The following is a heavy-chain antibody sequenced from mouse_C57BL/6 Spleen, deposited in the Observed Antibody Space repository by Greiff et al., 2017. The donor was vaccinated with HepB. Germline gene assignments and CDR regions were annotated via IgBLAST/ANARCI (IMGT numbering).Heavy chain of an antibody. CDR2: IRLKSDNYAT. CDR3: TLYDYDDPFAY. V-gene: IGHV6-3*01. J-gene: IGHJ3*01. Sequence: DVMLVESGGGLVQPGGSMKLSCVASGFTFSNYWMNWVRQSPEKGLEWVAQIRLKSDNYATHYAESVKGRFTISRDDSKSSVYPQMNNLRAEDTGIYYCTLYDYDDPFAYWGQGTLVTVSA. CDR1: GFTFSNYW. D-gene: IGHD2-4*01.